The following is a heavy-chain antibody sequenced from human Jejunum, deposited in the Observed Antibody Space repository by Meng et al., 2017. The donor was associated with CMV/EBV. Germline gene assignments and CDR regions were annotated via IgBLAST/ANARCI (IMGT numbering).Heavy chain of an antibody. D-gene: IGHD3-16*01. CDR2: IYTDSGDT. CDR3: ARGVISYHDS. CDR1: GSTFTNFA. V-gene: IGHV1-3*04. Sequence: SCQASGSTFTNFAIHWVRQAPGQRLEWMGWIYTDSGDTKFSQKFQGRVSFTRDTSATTAYMELSSLRSEDTAVYYCARGVISYHDSWGQGTLVTVSS. J-gene: IGHJ5*02.